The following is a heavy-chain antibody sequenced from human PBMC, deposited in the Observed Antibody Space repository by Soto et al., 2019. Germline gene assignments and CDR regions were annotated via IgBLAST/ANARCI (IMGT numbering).Heavy chain of an antibody. J-gene: IGHJ4*02. CDR2: ISYSGGT. CDR1: AGSFDRSNYF. Sequence: NPSETLSLTCSVSAGSFDRSNYFWNWIRQPPGKGLEWIGNISYSGGTNKNPALKSRVTLSLDTSKNQFSLTLTSVTAADTAMYYCASSPYFSDSRGYHFKTFDSWGQGTLVTVSS. D-gene: IGHD3-22*01. CDR3: ASSPYFSDSRGYHFKTFDS. V-gene: IGHV4-61*01.